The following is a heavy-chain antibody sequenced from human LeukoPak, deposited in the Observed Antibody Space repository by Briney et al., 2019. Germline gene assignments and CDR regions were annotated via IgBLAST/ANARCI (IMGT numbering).Heavy chain of an antibody. J-gene: IGHJ6*02. CDR3: ARDSSTPTWDYYYGMDV. Sequence: GGSLRLSCAASGFTFSSYGMHWVRQAPGKGLEWVAFIRYDGSNKYYADSVKGRFTISRDNAKNSLYLQMNSLRAEDTAVYYCARDSSTPTWDYYYGMDVWGQGTTVTVSS. CDR2: IRYDGSNK. CDR1: GFTFSSYG. V-gene: IGHV3-30*02. D-gene: IGHD2-2*01.